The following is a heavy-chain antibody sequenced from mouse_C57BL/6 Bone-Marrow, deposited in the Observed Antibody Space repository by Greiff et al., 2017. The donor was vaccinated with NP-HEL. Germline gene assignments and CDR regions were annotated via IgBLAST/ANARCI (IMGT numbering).Heavy chain of an antibody. V-gene: IGHV1-55*01. D-gene: IGHD3-2*02. CDR3: ARWTAQVPYAMDY. CDR1: GYTFTSYW. CDR2: IYPGSGST. J-gene: IGHJ4*01. Sequence: QLQQPGAELVKPGASVKMSCKASGYTFTSYWITWVKQRPGQGLEWIGDIYPGSGSTNYNEKFKSKATLTVDTSSSTAYMQLSSLTSEDSAVYYCARWTAQVPYAMDYWGQGTSVTVSS.